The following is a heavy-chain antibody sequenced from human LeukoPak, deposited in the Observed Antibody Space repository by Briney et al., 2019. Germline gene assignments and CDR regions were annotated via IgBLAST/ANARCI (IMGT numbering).Heavy chain of an antibody. CDR3: AKILSGTYSFDL. V-gene: IGHV3-23*01. J-gene: IGHJ4*02. D-gene: IGHD1-26*01. CDR1: GFTFSNYW. Sequence: GGSLRLSCAASGFTFSNYWLNWVRQAPGKGLEWVSAISGNSVTIYYADSVKGRFTISRDNSKNTLYLQMYSLRAEDTAVYYCAKILSGTYSFDLWGQGTLVTVSS. CDR2: ISGNSVTI.